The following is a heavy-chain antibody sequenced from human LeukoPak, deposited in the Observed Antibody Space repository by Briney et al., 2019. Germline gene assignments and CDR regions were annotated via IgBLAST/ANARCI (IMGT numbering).Heavy chain of an antibody. V-gene: IGHV3-48*01. CDR3: ARTGDYGGLDY. CDR2: ISSSSSTI. J-gene: IGHJ4*02. CDR1: GFTFSSYS. Sequence: GGSLRLSXAASGFTFSSYSMNWIRQAQGKGLEWVSYISSSSSTIYYADSVKGRFTISRDNAKNSLYLQMNSLRAEDTAVYYCARTGDYGGLDYWGQGTLVTVSS. D-gene: IGHD4-23*01.